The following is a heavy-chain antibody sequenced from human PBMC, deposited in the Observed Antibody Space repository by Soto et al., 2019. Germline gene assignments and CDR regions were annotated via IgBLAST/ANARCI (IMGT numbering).Heavy chain of an antibody. D-gene: IGHD2-2*01. CDR3: ALLRRDIVVVPAARGFDP. J-gene: IGHJ5*02. CDR1: GGSFSGYY. CDR2: INHSGST. Sequence: SETLSLTCAVYGGSFSGYYCSWSRQPPGKGLEWIGEINHSGSTNYNPSLKSRVTISVDTSKNQFSLKLSSVTAADTAVYYCALLRRDIVVVPAARGFDPWGQGTLVTVSS. V-gene: IGHV4-34*01.